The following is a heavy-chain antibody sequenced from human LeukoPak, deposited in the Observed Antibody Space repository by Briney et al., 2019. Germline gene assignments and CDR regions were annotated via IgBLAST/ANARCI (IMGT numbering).Heavy chain of an antibody. J-gene: IGHJ4*02. V-gene: IGHV1-18*04. CDR3: ARDRLGRIRGYSGYDSGY. CDR1: GYTFTSYG. D-gene: IGHD5-12*01. CDR2: ISAYNGNT. Sequence: ASVKVSCKASGYTFTSYGISWVRQAPGQGLEWMGWISAYNGNTNYAQKLQGRVTMTTDTSTSTAYMGLRGLRSDDTAVYYCARDRLGRIRGYSGYDSGYWGQGTLVTVSS.